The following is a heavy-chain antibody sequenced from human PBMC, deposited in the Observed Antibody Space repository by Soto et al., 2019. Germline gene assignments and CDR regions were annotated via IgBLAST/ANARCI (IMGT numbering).Heavy chain of an antibody. CDR1: GFTFDNYA. V-gene: IGHV3-9*01. D-gene: IGHD6-19*01. J-gene: IGHJ4*02. Sequence: EVQLMESGGGLVQPGRSLRLSCAASGFTFDNYAMHWVRQVPGKGLEWVSGISWNSGNIGYADSVKGRFTISRDNAQNSLYLQMNSPRSEDTAFYYCAKDHMAWAGLFDSWGQGTLVTVSS. CDR2: ISWNSGNI. CDR3: AKDHMAWAGLFDS.